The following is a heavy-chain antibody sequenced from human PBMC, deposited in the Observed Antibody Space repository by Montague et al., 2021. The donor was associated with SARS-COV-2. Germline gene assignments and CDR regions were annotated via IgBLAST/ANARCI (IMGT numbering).Heavy chain of an antibody. J-gene: IGHJ5*01. Sequence: SETLSLTCTVSFGSISTYYWSWIRQPPGKGLEWIGFIFYNGSTEYNPSLKRRVSISLDTSKNQFSLKLSSVTAADTAVYYCARQDAWAYCGDECYRGWFDSWGQGTLVTVPS. CDR3: ARQDAWAYCGDECYRGWFDS. CDR2: IFYNGST. V-gene: IGHV4-59*01. D-gene: IGHD2-21*01. CDR1: FGSISTYY.